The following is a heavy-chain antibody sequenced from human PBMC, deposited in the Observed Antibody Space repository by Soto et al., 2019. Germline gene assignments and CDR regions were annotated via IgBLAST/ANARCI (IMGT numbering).Heavy chain of an antibody. J-gene: IGHJ5*02. Sequence: LSLTCTVSGGSISSYCWSWIRQPPGKGLEWIGYIYYSGSTNYNPSLKSRVTISVDTSKNQFSLKLSSVTAADTAVYYCARCDSSGYHSNLNWFDHWGQGTLVTVS. CDR1: GGSISSYC. D-gene: IGHD3-22*01. CDR3: ARCDSSGYHSNLNWFDH. V-gene: IGHV4-59*01. CDR2: IYYSGST.